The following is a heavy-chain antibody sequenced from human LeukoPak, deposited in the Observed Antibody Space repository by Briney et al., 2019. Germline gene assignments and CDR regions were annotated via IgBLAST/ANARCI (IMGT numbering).Heavy chain of an antibody. V-gene: IGHV3-7*01. CDR3: AREPVLYYYYYYGMDV. J-gene: IGHJ6*02. CDR1: GFTLSSYW. Sequence: GGSLRLSCAASGFTLSSYWMSWVRQAPGKGLEWVANIKQDGSEKYYVDSVKGRFTIYRDNAKNSVYLQMDSLRAEDTAVYYCAREPVLYYYYYYGMDVWGQGTTVTVSS. CDR2: IKQDGSEK.